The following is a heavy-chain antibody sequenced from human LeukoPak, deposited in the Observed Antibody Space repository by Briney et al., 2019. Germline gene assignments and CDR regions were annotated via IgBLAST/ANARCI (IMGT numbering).Heavy chain of an antibody. V-gene: IGHV7-4-1*02. CDR3: ARDGVPAARASCVY. D-gene: IGHD2-2*01. CDR1: GYTFTSYA. Sequence: ASVKVSCKASGYTFTSYAMNWERQAPGQGLEWMGWINTNTGNPTYAQGFTGRFVFSLDTSVSTAYLQISSLKAEDTAVYYCARDGVPAARASCVYWGQGTLVTVSS. CDR2: INTNTGNP. J-gene: IGHJ4*02.